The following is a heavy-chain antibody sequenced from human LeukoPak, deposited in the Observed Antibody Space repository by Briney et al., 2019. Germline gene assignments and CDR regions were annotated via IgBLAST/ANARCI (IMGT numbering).Heavy chain of an antibody. Sequence: SEALSLTCTVSGGSISSGDYYWSWIRQPPGKGLEWIGYIYYSGSTYYNPSLKSRVTISVDTSKNQFSLKLSSVTAADTAVYYCAGNGVPAAAFDYWGQGTLVTVSS. CDR2: IYYSGST. V-gene: IGHV4-30-4*01. CDR3: AGNGVPAAAFDY. CDR1: GGSISSGDYY. D-gene: IGHD2-2*01. J-gene: IGHJ4*02.